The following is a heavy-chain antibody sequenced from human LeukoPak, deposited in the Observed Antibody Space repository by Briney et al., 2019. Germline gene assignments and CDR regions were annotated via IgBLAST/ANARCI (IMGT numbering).Heavy chain of an antibody. D-gene: IGHD6-19*01. CDR2: ISASGGST. Sequence: GGSLRLSCAASGFTLSSYAMSWVRQAPGKGLEWVSSISASGGSTNYADSVKGRFTISRDNSKNTVYLQMNSLRAEDTAVYYCAKDPAVAASYYFDYWGQGTLATVSS. V-gene: IGHV3-23*01. J-gene: IGHJ4*02. CDR3: AKDPAVAASYYFDY. CDR1: GFTLSSYA.